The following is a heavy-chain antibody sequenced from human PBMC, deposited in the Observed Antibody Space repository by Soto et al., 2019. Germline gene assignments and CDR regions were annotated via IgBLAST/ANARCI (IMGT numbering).Heavy chain of an antibody. D-gene: IGHD1-1*01. Sequence: QVQLVQSGAEVREPGASVKVSCKASGYSFTSLDINGVRQTAGPGLEWMGWMQPSTGRTGYAQKFQGRDTMTRDTSINTAYMEQTTITSDDTAVYDCARGVSAGVDYWSQGTLVNVAT. CDR3: ARGVSAGVDY. CDR1: GYSFTSLD. J-gene: IGHJ4*02. V-gene: IGHV1-8*01. CDR2: MQPSTGRT.